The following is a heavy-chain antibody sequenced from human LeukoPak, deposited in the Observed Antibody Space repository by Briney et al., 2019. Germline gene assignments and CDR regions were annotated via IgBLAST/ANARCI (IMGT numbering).Heavy chain of an antibody. CDR3: SRSQFDY. V-gene: IGHV3-74*03. J-gene: IGHJ4*02. CDR2: INGDGTVT. Sequence: PGESLRLSCATSGFPSSSYWMLWVRQAPGKGLVWVSRINGDGTVTTYADSVEGRFTISRDNTKNILYLQMNNLRAEDTATYYCSRSQFDYWGQGVLVTVSS. CDR1: GFPSSSYW.